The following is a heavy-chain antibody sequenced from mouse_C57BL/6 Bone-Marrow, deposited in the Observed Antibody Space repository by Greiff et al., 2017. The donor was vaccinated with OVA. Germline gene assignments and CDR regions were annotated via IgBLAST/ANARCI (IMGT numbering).Heavy chain of an antibody. V-gene: IGHV1-82*01. CDR1: GYAFSSSW. D-gene: IGHD1-1*01. CDR3: ARDRITTVVATGNYFDY. Sequence: QVQLQQSGPELVKPGASVKISCKASGYAFSSSWMNWVKQRPGKGLEWIGRIYPGDGDTNYNGKFKGKATLTADKSSSTAYMQLSSLTSEDSAVYFCARDRITTVVATGNYFDYWGQGTTLTVSS. CDR2: IYPGDGDT. J-gene: IGHJ2*01.